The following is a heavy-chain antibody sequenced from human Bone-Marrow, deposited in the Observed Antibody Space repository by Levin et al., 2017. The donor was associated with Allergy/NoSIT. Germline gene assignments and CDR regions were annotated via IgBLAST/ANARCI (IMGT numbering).Heavy chain of an antibody. Sequence: GGSLRLSCTASRFSLNDYAMHWVRQVPGKGLEWVSGISSNSDAIGYADSVKGRFTISRDNAKNSLYLQMNSLRTEDTALYYCSKDMSDYFYVMDVWGQGTTVTVS. CDR3: SKDMSDYFYVMDV. J-gene: IGHJ6*02. CDR1: RFSLNDYA. CDR2: ISSNSDAI. V-gene: IGHV3-9*01.